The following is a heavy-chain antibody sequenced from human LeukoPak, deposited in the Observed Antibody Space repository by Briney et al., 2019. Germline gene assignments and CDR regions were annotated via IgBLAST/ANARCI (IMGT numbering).Heavy chain of an antibody. D-gene: IGHD1-26*01. CDR1: GFIFSSYD. J-gene: IGHJ5*02. V-gene: IGHV3-13*01. Sequence: GGSLRLSCTASGFIFSSYDMHWVRQDTGKSPEWVSAINPAGDTYYPGSVKGRFTISRENAKNSLYLQMNSLTAGDTAVYYCAKDTRFDPWGRGTLVTVSS. CDR2: INPAGDT. CDR3: AKDTRFDP.